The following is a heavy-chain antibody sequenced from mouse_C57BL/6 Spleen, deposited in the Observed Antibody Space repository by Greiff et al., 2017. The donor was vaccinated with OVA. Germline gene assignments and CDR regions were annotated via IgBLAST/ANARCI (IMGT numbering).Heavy chain of an antibody. Sequence: VQGVESGGGLVKPGGSLNLSCAASGFTFSDYGMHWVRQAPEKGLEWVAYISSGSSTIYYADTVKGRFTISRDNAKNTLFLQMTSLRSEDTAMYYCARFHGSSYHFDYWGQGTTLTVSS. J-gene: IGHJ2*01. CDR2: ISSGSSTI. V-gene: IGHV5-17*01. D-gene: IGHD1-1*01. CDR3: ARFHGSSYHFDY. CDR1: GFTFSDYG.